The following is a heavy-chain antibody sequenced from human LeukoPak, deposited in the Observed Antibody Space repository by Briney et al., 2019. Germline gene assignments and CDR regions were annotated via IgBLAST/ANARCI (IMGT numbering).Heavy chain of an antibody. Sequence: GGSLRLSCAASGFTFSSYSMNWVRQAPGKGLEWVSSISSSSSYIYYADSVKGRFTISRDNAKNSLYLQMNSLRAEDTAVYYCARDRYSSSWYSRDYYYYYGMDVWGQGTTVTVSS. D-gene: IGHD6-13*01. V-gene: IGHV3-21*01. CDR1: GFTFSSYS. J-gene: IGHJ6*02. CDR2: ISSSSSYI. CDR3: ARDRYSSSWYSRDYYYYYGMDV.